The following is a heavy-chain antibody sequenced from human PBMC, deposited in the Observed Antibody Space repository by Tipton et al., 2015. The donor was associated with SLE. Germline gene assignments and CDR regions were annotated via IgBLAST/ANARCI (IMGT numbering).Heavy chain of an antibody. J-gene: IGHJ4*02. V-gene: IGHV4-4*02. Sequence: TLSLTCSVSGVSITSDYWWNWVRQSPGKGLEWIGEKEVCRSGRTNYNTSLKSRVAISVDKSRSLVSLRLNYVTAADTAVYYCATARAGCSRNSCYLDDLGPGTLVTVSS. CDR2: KEVCRSGRT. D-gene: IGHD2-2*01. CDR3: ATARAGCSRNSCYLDD. CDR1: GVSITSDYW.